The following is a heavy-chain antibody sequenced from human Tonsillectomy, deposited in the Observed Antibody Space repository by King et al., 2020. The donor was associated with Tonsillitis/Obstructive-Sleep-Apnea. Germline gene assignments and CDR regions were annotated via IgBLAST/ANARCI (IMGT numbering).Heavy chain of an antibody. CDR2: ISWNSGSI. CDR1: GFTFDDYA. J-gene: IGHJ4*02. V-gene: IGHV3-9*01. CDR3: AKGPTGDYFDSSGYYSTNYFDY. Sequence: VQLVESGGGLVQPGRSPRLSCAASGFTFDDYAMHWVRQAPGKGLEWVSSISWNSGSIGYVDSVKGRFTVSRDNAKNSLYLQMNSLRAEDTALYYCAKGPTGDYFDSSGYYSTNYFDYWGQGTLVTVSS. D-gene: IGHD3-22*01.